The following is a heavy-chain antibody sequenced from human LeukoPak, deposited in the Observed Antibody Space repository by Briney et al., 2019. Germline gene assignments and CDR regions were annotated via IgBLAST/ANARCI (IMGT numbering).Heavy chain of an antibody. D-gene: IGHD3-22*01. CDR2: IIPIFGTT. CDR1: RGTFSSYA. Sequence: SVKVSCKASRGTFSSYAISWVRQAPGQGLEWMGGIIPIFGTTNYAQKLQGRVTITADESTSTAYMELSSLRSEDTAVYYCASRTYTYDSSGYYRRNYYFDYWGQGTLVTVSS. J-gene: IGHJ4*02. V-gene: IGHV1-69*13. CDR3: ASRTYTYDSSGYYRRNYYFDY.